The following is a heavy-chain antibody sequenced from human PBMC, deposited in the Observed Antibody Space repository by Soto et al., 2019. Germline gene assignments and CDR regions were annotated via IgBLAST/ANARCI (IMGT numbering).Heavy chain of an antibody. Sequence: GGSLRLSCAASGFTFSSYAMSWVRQAPGKGLEWVSAISGSGGSTYYADSVKGRFTISRDNSKNTLYLQMNSLRAEDTAVYYCAKGGSHSSSWANWFDPWGQGTLVTVSS. V-gene: IGHV3-23*01. CDR1: GFTFSSYA. J-gene: IGHJ5*02. D-gene: IGHD6-13*01. CDR3: AKGGSHSSSWANWFDP. CDR2: ISGSGGST.